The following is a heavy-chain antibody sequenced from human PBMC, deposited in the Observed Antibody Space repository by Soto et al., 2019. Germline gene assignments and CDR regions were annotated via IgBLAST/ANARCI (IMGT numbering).Heavy chain of an antibody. CDR1: GYAFSFG. CDR2: ISASDGST. V-gene: IGHV1-18*01. CDR3: ATYYFGSGSYYRFDN. Sequence: ASVKVSCKASGYAFSFGFSWVRQPPGQGPEWMGWISASDGSTNSAQKFRGRISSTTDTSTNTAYLVLLSGTSDDTAVYFCATYYFGSGSYYRFDNWGQGTQVTVSS. J-gene: IGHJ4*02. D-gene: IGHD3-10*01.